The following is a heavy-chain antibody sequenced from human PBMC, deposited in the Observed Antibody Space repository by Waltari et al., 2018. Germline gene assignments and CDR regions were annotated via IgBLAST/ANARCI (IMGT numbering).Heavy chain of an antibody. CDR1: GFTFSSYS. V-gene: IGHV3-21*01. CDR3: ARTRGLARFDY. CDR2: IRSSSSYI. Sequence: EVQLVESGGGLVKPGGSLRLSCAASGFTFSSYSMNWVRQAPGKGLEWVSAIRSSSSYIYYADSVKGRFTISRDNAKNSLYLQMNSLRAEDTAVYYCARTRGLARFDYWGQGTLVTVSS. J-gene: IGHJ4*02.